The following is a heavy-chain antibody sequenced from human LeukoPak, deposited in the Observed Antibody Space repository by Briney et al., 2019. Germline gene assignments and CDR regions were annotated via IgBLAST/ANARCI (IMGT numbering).Heavy chain of an antibody. CDR1: GGSISSSSYY. J-gene: IGHJ6*03. Sequence: SETLSLTCTVSGGSISSSSYYWGWIRQPPGKGLEWIGIIYYSGSTYYNPSLKSRVTISVDTSKNQFSLKLSSVTAADTAVYXXXRETSQKGAHYMDVWGKGTTVTISS. V-gene: IGHV4-39*02. CDR2: IYYSGST. D-gene: IGHD3-16*01. CDR3: XRETSQKGAHYMDV.